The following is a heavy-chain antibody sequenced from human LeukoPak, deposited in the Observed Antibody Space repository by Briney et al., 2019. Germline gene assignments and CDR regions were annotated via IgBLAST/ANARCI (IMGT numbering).Heavy chain of an antibody. CDR2: ISYIGRT. Sequence: SETLSLTCTVSGASMSGYYWSWIRQPPGKGLEWIGYISYIGRTNYNPSLKTRVTISVDTSKNQFSLKLISVTAADTAVYYCSRVDSSNWYDSRGYFDYWGQGTLVTVSS. V-gene: IGHV4-59*01. D-gene: IGHD6-13*01. CDR1: GASMSGYY. J-gene: IGHJ4*02. CDR3: SRVDSSNWYDSRGYFDY.